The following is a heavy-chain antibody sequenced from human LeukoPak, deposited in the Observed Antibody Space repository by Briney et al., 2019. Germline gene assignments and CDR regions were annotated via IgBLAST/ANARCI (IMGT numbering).Heavy chain of an antibody. V-gene: IGHV3-43D*03. CDR1: GFTFDDYA. CDR2: ITWDGGST. Sequence: PGGSLRLSCAASGFTFDDYAMHWVRQAPGKGLEWVSLITWDGGSTYYADSVKGRFTISRDNNKNSLYLQMNSLRAEDTALYYCTKSALAGDQFDYWGQGTQVTVSS. D-gene: IGHD6-19*01. CDR3: TKSALAGDQFDY. J-gene: IGHJ4*02.